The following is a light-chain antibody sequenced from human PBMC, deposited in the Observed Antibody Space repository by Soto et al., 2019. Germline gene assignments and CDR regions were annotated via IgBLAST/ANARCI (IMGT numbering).Light chain of an antibody. Sequence: EIVLTQFPGTLSLSPGERATLSCRASQSVSSSYLAWYQQKPGQAPRLLIYGASTRAAGIPDRFSGSGSGTDFTLTISRLEPADFAVYYCQQYASSRTFGQGTKVDI. CDR1: QSVSSSY. V-gene: IGKV3-20*01. CDR3: QQYASSRT. J-gene: IGKJ1*01. CDR2: GAS.